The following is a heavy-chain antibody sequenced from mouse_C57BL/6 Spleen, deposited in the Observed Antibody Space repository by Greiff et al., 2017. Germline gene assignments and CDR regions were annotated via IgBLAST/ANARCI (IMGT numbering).Heavy chain of an antibody. J-gene: IGHJ4*01. V-gene: IGHV3-6*01. CDR2: ISYDGSN. CDR3: ARVHEAYAMDY. D-gene: IGHD1-2*01. CDR1: GYSITSGYY. Sequence: VQLVESGPGLVKPSQSLSLTCSVTGYSITSGYYWNWIRQFPGNKLEWMGYISYDGSNNYNPSLKNRISITRDTSKNQFFLKLNSVTTEDTATYYCARVHEAYAMDYWGQGTSVTVSS.